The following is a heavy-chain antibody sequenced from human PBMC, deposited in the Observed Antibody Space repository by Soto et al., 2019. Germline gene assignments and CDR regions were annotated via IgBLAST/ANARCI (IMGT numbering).Heavy chain of an antibody. Sequence: GAAVKVSCKASGGTFSSYAISWVRQAPGQGLEWMGGIIPIFGTANYAQKFQGRVTITADKSTSTAYMELSSLRSEDTAVYYCAREGSDGYNFPHNPSWFDPSCQGTLVTVYS. CDR3: AREGSDGYNFPHNPSWFDP. J-gene: IGHJ5*02. V-gene: IGHV1-69*06. D-gene: IGHD5-12*01. CDR2: IIPIFGTA. CDR1: GGTFSSYA.